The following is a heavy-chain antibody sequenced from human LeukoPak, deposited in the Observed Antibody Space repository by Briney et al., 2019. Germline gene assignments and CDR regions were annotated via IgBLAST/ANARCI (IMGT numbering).Heavy chain of an antibody. CDR2: INEEGSEK. V-gene: IGHV3-7*01. D-gene: IGHD1-26*01. Sequence: GGSLRLSCAASGFTFSTRWMRWVRQAPGNGLEWVANINEEGSEKNYVESLKGRFTISRDNAKNSLYLQMNSLRAEDTALYYCARALGSYEGGYYGMDVWGQGTTVTVSS. J-gene: IGHJ6*02. CDR3: ARALGSYEGGYYGMDV. CDR1: GFTFSTRW.